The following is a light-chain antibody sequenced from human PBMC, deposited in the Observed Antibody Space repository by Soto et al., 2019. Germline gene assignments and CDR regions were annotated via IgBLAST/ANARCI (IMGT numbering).Light chain of an antibody. V-gene: IGLV2-14*01. J-gene: IGLJ2*01. CDR1: NSDIGGYNY. Sequence: QSALTQPASLSGSPGQSITISCTGTNSDIGGYNYVSWYQQHPGKAPKLMIYEVTNRPSGVSSRFSGSKSDNTASLTISGLQAEDEADYYCSSYTSTSIPVVFGGGTKLTVL. CDR3: SSYTSTSIPVV. CDR2: EVT.